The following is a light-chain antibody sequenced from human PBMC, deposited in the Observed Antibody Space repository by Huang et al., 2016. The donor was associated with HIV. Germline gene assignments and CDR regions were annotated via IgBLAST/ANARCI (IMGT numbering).Light chain of an antibody. CDR3: QQYYSTPT. CDR1: QTFLYTSNNETY. V-gene: IGKV4-1*01. CDR2: GAS. J-gene: IGKJ4*01. Sequence: DIVMTQSPDSLAVALGERVTINCKSSQTFLYTSNNETYLAWYQQRPRQPPMLVIHGASAREAGVPERFSGSGSETDFTLTISGLQAEDVAVYYWQQYYSTPTFGGGTKVEI.